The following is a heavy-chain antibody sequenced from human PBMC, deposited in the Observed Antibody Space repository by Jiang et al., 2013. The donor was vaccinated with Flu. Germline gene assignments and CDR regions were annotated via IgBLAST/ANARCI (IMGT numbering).Heavy chain of an antibody. Sequence: SLKISCKGSGYSFSNYWIGWVRQMPGKGLECMGIIYPDDSDTRYSPSFHGQVTISADKSISPAYLQWSSLKAPDTAMYYCVRRFCTGTSCRRGLSDVFDIWGQGTMVIVSS. CDR1: GYSFSNYW. V-gene: IGHV5-51*01. CDR2: IYPDDSDT. J-gene: IGHJ3*02. D-gene: IGHD2-8*02. CDR3: VRRFCTGTSCRRGLSDVFDI.